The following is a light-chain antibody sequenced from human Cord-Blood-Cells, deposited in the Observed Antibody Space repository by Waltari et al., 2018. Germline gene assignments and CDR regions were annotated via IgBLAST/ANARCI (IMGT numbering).Light chain of an antibody. CDR2: TLS. Sequence: DIVMTQTPLSLPVTPGEPASIPCRSSQSLLDSDDGNTYLDWYLQKPGQSPQLLIYTLSNRASGVPDRFSGSGSGTDFTLKISRVEAEDVGVYYCMQRIEFPLTFGGGTKVEIK. CDR3: MQRIEFPLT. V-gene: IGKV2-40*01. J-gene: IGKJ4*01. CDR1: QSLLDSDDGNTY.